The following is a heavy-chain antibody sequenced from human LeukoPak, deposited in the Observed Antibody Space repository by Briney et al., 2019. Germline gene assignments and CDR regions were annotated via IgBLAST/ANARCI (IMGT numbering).Heavy chain of an antibody. Sequence: ETLSLTCTVSGGSISSYYWSWIRQPPGKGLEWIGYIYYSGSTNYNPSLKSRVTISVDTSKNQFSLKLGSVTAADTAVYYCARDRIAVVYWGQGTLVTVSS. V-gene: IGHV4-59*01. CDR2: IYYSGST. D-gene: IGHD6-19*01. CDR1: GGSISSYY. CDR3: ARDRIAVVY. J-gene: IGHJ4*02.